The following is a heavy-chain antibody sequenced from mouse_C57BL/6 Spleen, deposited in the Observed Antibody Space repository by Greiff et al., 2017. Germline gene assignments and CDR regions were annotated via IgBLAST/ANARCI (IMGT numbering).Heavy chain of an antibody. V-gene: IGHV6-3*01. CDR3: TAGSSHFDY. D-gene: IGHD1-1*01. J-gene: IGHJ2*01. Sequence: EVKVVESGGGLVQPGGSMKLSCVASGFTFSNYWMNWVRQSPEKGLEWVAQIRLKSDNYATHYAESVKGRFTISRDDSKSSVYLQMNNLRAEDTGIYYCTAGSSHFDYWGQGTTLTVSS. CDR2: IRLKSDNYAT. CDR1: GFTFSNYW.